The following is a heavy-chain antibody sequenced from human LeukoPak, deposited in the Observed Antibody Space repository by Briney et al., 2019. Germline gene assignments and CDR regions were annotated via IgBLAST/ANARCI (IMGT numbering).Heavy chain of an antibody. CDR3: ARGYYYYYYMDV. J-gene: IGHJ6*03. CDR1: GFTFSDYY. V-gene: IGHV4-30-4*08. Sequence: LSCAASGFTFSDYYMSWIRQAPGKGLEWIGYIYYSGSTYYNPSLKSRVTISVDTSKNQFSLKLSSVTAADTAVYYCARGYYYYYYMDVWGKGTTVTVSS. CDR2: IYYSGST.